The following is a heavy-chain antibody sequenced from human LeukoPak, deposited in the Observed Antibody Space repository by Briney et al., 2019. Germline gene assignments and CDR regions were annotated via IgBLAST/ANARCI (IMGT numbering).Heavy chain of an antibody. D-gene: IGHD1-14*01. V-gene: IGHV3-11*05. CDR1: GFTFSDSY. CDR2: ISGNSGDT. CDR3: AREPVYGTDAFDI. J-gene: IGHJ3*02. Sequence: KPGGSLRLSCAASGFTFSDSYMTWVRQAPGKGLEWLSYISGNSGDTNYADSVKGRFTISRDNAKNSLYLQMNSLRAEDTAVYYCAREPVYGTDAFDIWGQGTMVTVSS.